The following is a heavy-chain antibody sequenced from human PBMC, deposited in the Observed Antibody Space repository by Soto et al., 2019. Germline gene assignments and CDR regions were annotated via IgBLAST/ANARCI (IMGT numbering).Heavy chain of an antibody. J-gene: IGHJ3*02. Sequence: QVQLVESGGGVVQPGRSLRLSCAASGFTFSSYGMHWVRQAPGKGLEWVAVIWYDGSNKYYADSVKGRFTISRDNSKNTLYLQMNSLRAEDTAVYYCARDCQRQPGSGSCYPGAFDIWGQGTMVTVSS. V-gene: IGHV3-33*01. CDR2: IWYDGSNK. CDR1: GFTFSSYG. CDR3: ARDCQRQPGSGSCYPGAFDI. D-gene: IGHD2-15*01.